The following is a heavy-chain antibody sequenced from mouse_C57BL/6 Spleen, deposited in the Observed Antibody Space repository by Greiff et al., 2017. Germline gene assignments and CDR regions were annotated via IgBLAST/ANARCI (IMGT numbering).Heavy chain of an antibody. CDR3: ARSDYGSTYAMDY. CDR2: IYPGDGDT. J-gene: IGHJ4*01. V-gene: IGHV1-80*01. Sequence: VQLQQSGAELVKPGASVKISCKASGYAFSSYWMNWVKQRPGKGLEWIGQIYPGDGDTNYNGKFKGKATLTADKSSSTAYMQLSSLTSEDSAVYFCARSDYGSTYAMDYWGQGTSVTVSS. CDR1: GYAFSSYW. D-gene: IGHD1-1*01.